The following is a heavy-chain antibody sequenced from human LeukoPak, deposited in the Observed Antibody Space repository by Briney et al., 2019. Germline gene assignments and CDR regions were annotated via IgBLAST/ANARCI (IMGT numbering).Heavy chain of an antibody. D-gene: IGHD6-19*01. CDR3: ARVSSGWKGNWFDP. V-gene: IGHV4-39*07. CDR1: GGSISSSSYY. Sequence: SETLSLTCTVSGGSISSSSYYWGWIRQPPGKGLEWIGSIYYSGSTYYNPSLKSRVTISVDTSKNQFSLKLSSVTAADTAVYYCARVSSGWKGNWFDPWGQGTLVTVSS. J-gene: IGHJ5*02. CDR2: IYYSGST.